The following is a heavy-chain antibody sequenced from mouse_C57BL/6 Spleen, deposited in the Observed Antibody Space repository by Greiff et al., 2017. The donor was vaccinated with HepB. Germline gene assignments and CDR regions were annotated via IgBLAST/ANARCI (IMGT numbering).Heavy chain of an antibody. CDR3: ARGSNLAWFAY. CDR2: IYPRDGST. D-gene: IGHD2-5*01. Sequence: VQVVESGPELVKPGASVKLSCKASGYTFTSYDINWVKQRPGQGLEWIGWIYPRDGSTKSNEKFKGKATLTVDTSSSTAYMGLHSLTSEDSAVYFCARGSNLAWFAYWGQGTLVTVSA. J-gene: IGHJ3*01. V-gene: IGHV1-85*01. CDR1: GYTFTSYD.